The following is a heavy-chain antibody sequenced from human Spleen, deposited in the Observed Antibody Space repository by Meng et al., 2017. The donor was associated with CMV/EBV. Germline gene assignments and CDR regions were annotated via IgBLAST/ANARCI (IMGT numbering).Heavy chain of an antibody. J-gene: IGHJ6*02. D-gene: IGHD3-3*01. V-gene: IGHV3-66*02. CDR2: IYSGGST. CDR3: ARVNFWRGYYTGNTYYGMDV. CDR1: GFTVSSNY. Sequence: GGSLRLSCAASGFTVSSNYMSWVRQAPGKGLEWVSVIYSGGSTYYADSVKGRFTISRDNSKNTLYLQMNSLRAEDTAVFYCARVNFWRGYYTGNTYYGMDVWGQGTTVTVSS.